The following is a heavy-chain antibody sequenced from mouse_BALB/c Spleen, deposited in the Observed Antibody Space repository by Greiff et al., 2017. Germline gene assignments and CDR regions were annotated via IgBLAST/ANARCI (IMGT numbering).Heavy chain of an antibody. CDR3: AREAYGSSPFDY. Sequence: DVHLVESGPGLVKPSQSLSLTCSVTGYSITSGYYWNWLRQFPGNKLEWMGYISYDGSNNYNPSHKNRISITRDTSKNQCFLKLNSVTTEDTATYYCAREAYGSSPFDYWGQGTTLTVSS. CDR2: ISYDGSN. CDR1: GYSITSGYY. J-gene: IGHJ2*01. V-gene: IGHV3-6*02. D-gene: IGHD1-1*01.